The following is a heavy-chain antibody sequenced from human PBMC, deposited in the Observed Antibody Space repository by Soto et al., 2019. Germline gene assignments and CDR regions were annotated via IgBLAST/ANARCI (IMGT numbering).Heavy chain of an antibody. J-gene: IGHJ4*02. V-gene: IGHV3-30*18. CDR3: AKDLGTPVSVYGGNSGDVGY. CDR1: GFTFSSYG. CDR2: ISYDGSNK. D-gene: IGHD4-17*01. Sequence: GGSLRLSCAASGFTFSSYGMHWVRQAPGKGLEWVAVISYDGSNKYYADSVKGRFTISRDNSKNTLYLQMNSLRAEDTAVYYCAKDLGTPVSVYGGNSGDVGYWGQGTLVTVSS.